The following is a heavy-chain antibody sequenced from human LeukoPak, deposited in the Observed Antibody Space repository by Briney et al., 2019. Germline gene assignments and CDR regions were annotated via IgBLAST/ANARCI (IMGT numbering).Heavy chain of an antibody. J-gene: IGHJ6*02. V-gene: IGHV4-34*01. CDR2: INHSGST. CDR1: GVSITTYY. D-gene: IGHD3-10*01. Sequence: SETLSLTCTVSGVSITTYYWSWIRQPPGKGLEWIGEINHSGSTNYNPSLKSRVTISVDTSKNQFSLKLSSVTAADTAVYYCARGLWFGALGGMDVWGQGTTVTVSS. CDR3: ARGLWFGALGGMDV.